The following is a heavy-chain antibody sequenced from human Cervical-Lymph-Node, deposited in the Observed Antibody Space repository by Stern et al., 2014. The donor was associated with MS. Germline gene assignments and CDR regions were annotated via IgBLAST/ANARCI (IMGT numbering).Heavy chain of an antibody. CDR2: MSYDGSNE. Sequence: VQLVESGGGVVQPGGSLRLSCTVSGFTLNDYVLYWVRQAPGRGLEWVGHMSYDGSNEYYADSVKGRFTVSRDISKKTLFLQMRSLRLEDTAVYHCARVGSHVAPGELLTGFLDYWGQGSLVTVSS. CDR3: ARVGSHVAPGELLTGFLDY. CDR1: GFTLNDYV. D-gene: IGHD3-9*01. V-gene: IGHV3-30*03. J-gene: IGHJ4*02.